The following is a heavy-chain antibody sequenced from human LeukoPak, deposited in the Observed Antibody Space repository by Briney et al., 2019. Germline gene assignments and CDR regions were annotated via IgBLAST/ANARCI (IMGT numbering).Heavy chain of an antibody. V-gene: IGHV3-7*01. J-gene: IGHJ4*02. CDR1: GFSFSKAW. D-gene: IGHD3-16*01. CDR3: ARSGKSYAFDN. Sequence: GGSLRLSCAASGFSFSKAWMSWVRQAPGKGLERVANIKPDGSEKQYVDSVKGRFTVSRDNAKSSLYLEMNSLRAEDTAVYYCARSGKSYAFDNWGQGTLVTVSS. CDR2: IKPDGSEK.